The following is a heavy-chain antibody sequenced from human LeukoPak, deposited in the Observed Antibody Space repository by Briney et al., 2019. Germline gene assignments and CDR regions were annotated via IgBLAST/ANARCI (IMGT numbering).Heavy chain of an antibody. V-gene: IGHV4-39*07. Sequence: PSETLSLTCTVSGGSISTITYYWGWIRQPPGKGLEWVGHMYYRGNTIYNPSLKSRVTISVDTSKNQFSLKLRSVTAADTAVYYCARLYGNYQNYFDYWGQGTLVTVSS. CDR3: ARLYGNYQNYFDY. CDR1: GGSISTITYY. CDR2: MYYRGNT. D-gene: IGHD1-7*01. J-gene: IGHJ4*02.